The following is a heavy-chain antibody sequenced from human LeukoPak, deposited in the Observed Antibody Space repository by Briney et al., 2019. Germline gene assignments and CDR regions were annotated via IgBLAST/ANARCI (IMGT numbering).Heavy chain of an antibody. Sequence: ASVKVSCKASGYTFTGYYIHWVRQAPGQGLEWMGWINPNTGGTNHAERFQGRVTMTRDTSISTAYMELSRLTSDDTAVYYCARGSNYPYYMDVWGKGTTVTVSS. D-gene: IGHD4-11*01. CDR2: INPNTGGT. CDR3: ARGSNYPYYMDV. J-gene: IGHJ6*03. CDR1: GYTFTGYY. V-gene: IGHV1-2*02.